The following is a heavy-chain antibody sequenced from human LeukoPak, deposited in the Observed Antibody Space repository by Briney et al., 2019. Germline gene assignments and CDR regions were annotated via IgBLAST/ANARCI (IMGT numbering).Heavy chain of an antibody. Sequence: GESLKISCKGSGYSFTSYWIGWVRQMPGKGLEWMGTIYPGDSDIRYSPSFRGQVTISADKSISTAYLQWSSLKASDTAVYYCARRLSGYYGDYWGQGTLVTVSS. CDR3: ARRLSGYYGDY. V-gene: IGHV5-51*01. D-gene: IGHD3-22*01. CDR2: IYPGDSDI. CDR1: GYSFTSYW. J-gene: IGHJ4*02.